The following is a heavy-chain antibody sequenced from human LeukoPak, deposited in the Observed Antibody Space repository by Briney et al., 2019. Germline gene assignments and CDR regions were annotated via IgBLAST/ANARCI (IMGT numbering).Heavy chain of an antibody. Sequence: GGSLRLSCTASGFTVSSYYMSWVRQAPGKGLEWVSVIYSGGTTYYADSVKGRFTIPRDNSKNTLYLQMKSLRAEDTAVYYCASFPDYWGQGTLVTVSS. CDR2: IYSGGTT. V-gene: IGHV3-66*01. CDR3: ASFPDY. J-gene: IGHJ4*02. CDR1: GFTVSSYY.